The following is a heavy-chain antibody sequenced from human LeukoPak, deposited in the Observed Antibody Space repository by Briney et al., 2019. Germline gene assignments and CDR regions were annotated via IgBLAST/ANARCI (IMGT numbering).Heavy chain of an antibody. CDR1: GFTFSSFG. CDR3: ARDSFGLQDS. V-gene: IGHV3-33*01. J-gene: IGHJ4*02. CDR2: IWYDGSNK. Sequence: PGRSLRLSYAASGFTFSSFGMHWVRQAPGKGLEWVAVIWYDGSNKYYADSVKGRFTISRDNSKNTLYLQMNSLRAEDTAVYYCARDSFGLQDSWGQGTLVTVSS. D-gene: IGHD3-10*01.